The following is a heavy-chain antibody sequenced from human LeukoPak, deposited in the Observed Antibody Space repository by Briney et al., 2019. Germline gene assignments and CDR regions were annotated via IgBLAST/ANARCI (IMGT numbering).Heavy chain of an antibody. J-gene: IGHJ6*03. CDR3: ARGLKHFVLYYYYIDV. D-gene: IGHD6-6*01. CDR2: INHSGST. CDR1: GGSFSGYY. V-gene: IGHV4-34*01. Sequence: PSETLSLTCAVYGGSFSGYYWSWIRQPPGKGLEWIGEINHSGSTNYNPSLKSRVTISVDTSKNQFSLKLSSVTAADTAVYYCARGLKHFVLYYYYIDVWGNGTTVTVSS.